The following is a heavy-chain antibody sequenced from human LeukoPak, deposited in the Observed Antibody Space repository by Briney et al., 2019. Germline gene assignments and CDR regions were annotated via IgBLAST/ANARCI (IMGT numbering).Heavy chain of an antibody. CDR1: GFTFKNYA. V-gene: IGHV3-23*01. J-gene: IGHJ5*02. Sequence: GGSLRLSCAASGFTFKNYAMSWVRQAPGKGLEWVSGISGSGDSRYYADSVKGRFTISRDNSKNTLYLQMNSLRAEDTAVCYCAKTATGTTILNWFDPWGQGTLVTVSS. D-gene: IGHD1-1*01. CDR2: ISGSGDSR. CDR3: AKTATGTTILNWFDP.